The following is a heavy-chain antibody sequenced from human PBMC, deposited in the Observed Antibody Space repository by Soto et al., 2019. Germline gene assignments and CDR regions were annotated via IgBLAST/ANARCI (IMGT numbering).Heavy chain of an antibody. CDR2: VHHSVTT. J-gene: IGHJ1*01. Sequence: PSETLSLTCDVSGGPVGYTSFYWGWLRQSPGKGLEWIGSVHHSVTTYYNPSLKGRVTISMDTSKNQFSLRLTSVTAADTAVYYCARYTSSTSLRAEYFQFWGQGNQVTVSS. CDR1: GGPVGYTSFY. CDR3: ARYTSSTSLRAEYFQF. V-gene: IGHV4-39*01. D-gene: IGHD6-13*01.